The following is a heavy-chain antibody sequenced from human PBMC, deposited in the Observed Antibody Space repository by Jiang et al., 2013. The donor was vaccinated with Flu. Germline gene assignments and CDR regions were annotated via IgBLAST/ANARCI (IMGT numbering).Heavy chain of an antibody. D-gene: IGHD3-22*01. CDR3: ARASDSSGYAIYYHGMDV. Sequence: PGLVKASETLSLTCTVSGGSISSYFWSWIRQPPGKGLEWIGYISYSGTTNYNPSLKSRVTISADTSKNQFSLKLSSVTAADTAVYYCARASDSSGYAIYYHGMDVWGQGTTVTVSS. CDR2: ISYSGTT. J-gene: IGHJ6*02. CDR1: GGSISSYF. V-gene: IGHV4-59*01.